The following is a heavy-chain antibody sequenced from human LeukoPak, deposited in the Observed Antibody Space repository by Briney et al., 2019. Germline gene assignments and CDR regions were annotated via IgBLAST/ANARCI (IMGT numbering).Heavy chain of an antibody. D-gene: IGHD3-9*01. Sequence: SETLSLTCTVSGGSISSYYWSWIRQPPGKGLEWIGYIYYSGSTNYNPSHKSRVTISVDTSKNQFSLKLSSVTAADTAVYYCARDRPDYDILTGYYNVLDAFDIWGQGTMVTVSS. J-gene: IGHJ3*02. V-gene: IGHV4-59*01. CDR2: IYYSGST. CDR1: GGSISSYY. CDR3: ARDRPDYDILTGYYNVLDAFDI.